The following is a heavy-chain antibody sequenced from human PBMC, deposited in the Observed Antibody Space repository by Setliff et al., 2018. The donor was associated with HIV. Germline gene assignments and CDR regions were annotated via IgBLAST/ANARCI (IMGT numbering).Heavy chain of an antibody. CDR3: TRDTFGGYSHGTTGGY. CDR1: GFTFSSYA. D-gene: IGHD5-18*01. V-gene: IGHV3-23*01. Sequence: PGGSLRLSCAASGFTFSSYAMSWVRQAPGKGLEWVSAISGSGGSTYYADSVKGRFTISRDNSKNTLYLQMNSLRAEDTAVYYCTRDTFGGYSHGTTGGYWGQGTLVTVS. J-gene: IGHJ4*02. CDR2: ISGSGGST.